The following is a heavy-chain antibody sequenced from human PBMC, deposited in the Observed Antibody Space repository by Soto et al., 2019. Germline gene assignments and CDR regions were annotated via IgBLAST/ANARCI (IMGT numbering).Heavy chain of an antibody. Sequence: GGSLRLSCATSGFTFSSYWMSWVRQAPGKGLEWVANIKQDGSEKYYVDSVKGRFTISRDNAKNSLYLQMNSLRAEDTAVYYCARDVAVYDILTGFVFNSGAFDIWGQGTMVTVSS. CDR3: ARDVAVYDILTGFVFNSGAFDI. V-gene: IGHV3-7*01. CDR2: IKQDGSEK. CDR1: GFTFSSYW. J-gene: IGHJ3*02. D-gene: IGHD3-9*01.